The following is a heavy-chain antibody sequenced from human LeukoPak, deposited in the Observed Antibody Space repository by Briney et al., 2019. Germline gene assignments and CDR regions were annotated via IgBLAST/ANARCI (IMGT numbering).Heavy chain of an antibody. J-gene: IGHJ4*02. V-gene: IGHV3-23*01. D-gene: IGHD4-11*01. CDR3: IRDFLTVTTNDY. CDR1: GFTFSTNA. CDR2: ISGSGAST. Sequence: GGSLRLSCLTSGFTFSTNAMSWVRQAPGKGLEWISGISGSGASTYYADFVTGRFTISRDNAKNTLFLQMNSLRAEDTAVYYCIRDFLTVTTNDYWGQGTLVTVSS.